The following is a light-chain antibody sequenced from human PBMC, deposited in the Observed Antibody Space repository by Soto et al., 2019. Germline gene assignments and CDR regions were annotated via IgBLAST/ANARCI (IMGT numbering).Light chain of an antibody. J-gene: IGKJ5*01. CDR1: QSISSW. V-gene: IGKV1-5*03. CDR3: QQYDSYAVT. Sequence: DIQMTQSPSTLSASVGDRVTITCRASQSISSWLAWYQQKPGKAPNLLIYKASSLESGFPSRFSGSGSGTEFTLTISSLQPDDFATYCCQQYDSYAVTFGQGTRLEIK. CDR2: KAS.